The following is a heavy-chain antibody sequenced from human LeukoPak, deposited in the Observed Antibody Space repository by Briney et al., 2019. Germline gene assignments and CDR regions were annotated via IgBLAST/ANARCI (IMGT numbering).Heavy chain of an antibody. V-gene: IGHV3-21*01. Sequence: GGSLRLSCAASGFTFSSYSMNWVRQAPGKGLEWVSSISSSSSYIYYADSVKGRFTISRDNAKNSLYLQMNSLRAEDTAVYYCAREYYDSSGYYYRDPLGYWGQGTLVTVSS. CDR3: AREYYDSSGYYYRDPLGY. D-gene: IGHD3-22*01. CDR2: ISSSSSYI. J-gene: IGHJ4*02. CDR1: GFTFSSYS.